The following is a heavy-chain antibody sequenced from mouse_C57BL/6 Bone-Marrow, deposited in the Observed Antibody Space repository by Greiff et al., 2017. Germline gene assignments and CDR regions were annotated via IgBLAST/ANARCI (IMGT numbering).Heavy chain of an antibody. J-gene: IGHJ1*03. CDR3: ARTGWDCYFDV. Sequence: QVQLKQSGAELARPGASVKLSCKASGYTFTSYGISWVKQRTGQGLEWIGEIYPRSGNTYYNEKFKCKATLTADKSSSTAYMELRSLTSEDSAVYFCARTGWDCYFDVWGTGPTVTVSS. CDR2: IYPRSGNT. V-gene: IGHV1-81*01. D-gene: IGHD1-1*02. CDR1: GYTFTSYG.